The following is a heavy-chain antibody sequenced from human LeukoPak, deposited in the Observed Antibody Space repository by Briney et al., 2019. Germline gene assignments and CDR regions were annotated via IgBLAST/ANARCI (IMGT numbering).Heavy chain of an antibody. CDR3: AGERLGGNYYYDSSGYYYHDAFDI. CDR2: ISAYNGNT. Sequence: GASVKVSCKASGYTFTSYGISWVRQAPGQELEWMGWISAYNGNTNYAQKLQGRVTMTTDTSTSTAYMELRSLRSDDTAVYYCAGERLGGNYYYDSSGYYYHDAFDIWGQGTMVTVSS. V-gene: IGHV1-18*01. CDR1: GYTFTSYG. J-gene: IGHJ3*02. D-gene: IGHD3-22*01.